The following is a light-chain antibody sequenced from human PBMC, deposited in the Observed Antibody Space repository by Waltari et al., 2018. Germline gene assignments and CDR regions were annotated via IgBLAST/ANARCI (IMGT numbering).Light chain of an antibody. CDR1: SGHSSNI. Sequence: QLVLTQSPSASASLGASVRLTCTLDSGHSSNIIAWHQQQPEKGPRYLMTVNSDGSHSKGDELPVRFSGSGSGAERYLTSSSVQSEDEADYYCQTGGHGTWVFGGGTKLTVL. V-gene: IGLV4-69*01. CDR3: QTGGHGTWV. CDR2: VNSDGSH. J-gene: IGLJ3*02.